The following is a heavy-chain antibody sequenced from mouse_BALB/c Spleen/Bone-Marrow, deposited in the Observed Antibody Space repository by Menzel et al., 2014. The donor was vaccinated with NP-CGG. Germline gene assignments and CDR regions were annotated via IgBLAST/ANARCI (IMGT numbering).Heavy chain of an antibody. D-gene: IGHD2-3*01. Sequence: DVKLVESGGGLVKPGGSLKLSCAASGFTFSSYTMSWVRQTPEKRLEWVATITSVGVYTYYPDSVKGRFTISRDNAKNTLYLQMSSLKSEDTAMYYCTRDLYDGYSYYAMDYWGQGTSVTVS. CDR2: ITSVGVYT. CDR1: GFTFSSYT. V-gene: IGHV5-6-4*01. J-gene: IGHJ4*01. CDR3: TRDLYDGYSYYAMDY.